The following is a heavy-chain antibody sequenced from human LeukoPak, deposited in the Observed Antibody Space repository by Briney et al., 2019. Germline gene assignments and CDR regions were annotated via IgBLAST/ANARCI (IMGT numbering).Heavy chain of an antibody. Sequence: GASVTVSCKASGGTFSSYAISWVRQAPGQGLEWMGGIIPIFGTANYAQKFQGRVTITADESTSTAYMELSSLRSEDTAVYYCARDYDYGDAIWGQGTLVTVSS. CDR1: GGTFSSYA. D-gene: IGHD4-17*01. V-gene: IGHV1-69*13. J-gene: IGHJ4*02. CDR2: IIPIFGTA. CDR3: ARDYDYGDAI.